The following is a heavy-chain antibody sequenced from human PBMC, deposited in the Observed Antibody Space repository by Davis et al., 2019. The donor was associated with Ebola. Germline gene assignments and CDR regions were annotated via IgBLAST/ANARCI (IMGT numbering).Heavy chain of an antibody. CDR2: IHHSGST. J-gene: IGHJ2*01. V-gene: IGHV4-61*08. Sequence: MPSETLSLTCTVSGGSISSGGYYWTWIRQPPGKGLEWIGEIHHSGSTNYNPSLKSRVTMSVDTSKNQFSLKLSSVTAADTAVYYCARGVGDYATRRWYFDLWGRGTLVTVSS. CDR1: GGSISSGGYY. CDR3: ARGVGDYATRRWYFDL. D-gene: IGHD3-16*01.